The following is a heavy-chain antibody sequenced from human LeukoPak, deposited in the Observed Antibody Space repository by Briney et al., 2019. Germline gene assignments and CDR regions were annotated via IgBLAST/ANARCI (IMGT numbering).Heavy chain of an antibody. CDR2: VYFSGNT. CDR1: GGSFSTYY. V-gene: IGHV4-4*07. Sequence: SETLSLTCTVSGGSFSTYYWTWIRQPAGKGLEWIGRVYFSGNTNYNPSLRSRVTMSVDTSKNQFSLNLNSVTAADTAVYYCARGYSGWFDPWGQGILVTVPS. J-gene: IGHJ5*02. CDR3: ARGYSGWFDP. D-gene: IGHD1-26*01.